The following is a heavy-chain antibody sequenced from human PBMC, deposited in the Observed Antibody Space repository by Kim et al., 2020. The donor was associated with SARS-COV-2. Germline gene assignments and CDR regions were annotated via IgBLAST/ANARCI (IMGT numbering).Heavy chain of an antibody. CDR3: ARVSQWDSSGWYYFDY. D-gene: IGHD6-19*01. V-gene: IGHV4-59*01. J-gene: IGHJ4*02. CDR2: IYYSGST. Sequence: SETLSLTCTVSGGSISSYYWSWIRQPPGKGLEWIGYIYYSGSTNYNPSLKSRVTISVDTSKNQFSLKLSSVTAADTAVYYCARVSQWDSSGWYYFDYWGQGTLVTVSS. CDR1: GGSISSYY.